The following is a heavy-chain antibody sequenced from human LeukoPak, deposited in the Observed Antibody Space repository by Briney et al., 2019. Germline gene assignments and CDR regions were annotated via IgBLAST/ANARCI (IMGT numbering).Heavy chain of an antibody. V-gene: IGHV4-34*01. Sequence: SETLSLTCAVYGGSFSGYYWSWIRQPPGKGLEWIGEINHSGSTNYNPSLKSRVTISVDTSKNQFSLKLSSVPAADTAVYYCARVVSGITIFGVVIAHFDYWGQGTLVTVSS. D-gene: IGHD3-3*01. CDR1: GGSFSGYY. CDR3: ARVVSGITIFGVVIAHFDY. CDR2: INHSGST. J-gene: IGHJ4*02.